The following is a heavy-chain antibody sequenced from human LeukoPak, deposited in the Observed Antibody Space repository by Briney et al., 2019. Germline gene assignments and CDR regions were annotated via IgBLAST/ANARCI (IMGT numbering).Heavy chain of an antibody. Sequence: GGSLRLSCAASGFTFSSYSMNWVRQAPGKGLEWVSSISSSSSYIYYADSVKGRFTISRDNAKNSLYLQMNSLRAEDTAVYYCASPSTYPNYSNYADLNYYYYGMDVWGQGTTVTVSS. CDR3: ASPSTYPNYSNYADLNYYYYGMDV. J-gene: IGHJ6*02. V-gene: IGHV3-21*01. D-gene: IGHD4-11*01. CDR2: ISSSSSYI. CDR1: GFTFSSYS.